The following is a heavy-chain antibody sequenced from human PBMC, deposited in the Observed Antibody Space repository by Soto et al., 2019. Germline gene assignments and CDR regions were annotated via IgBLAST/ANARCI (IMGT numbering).Heavy chain of an antibody. V-gene: IGHV3-72*01. CDR3: ARSGTDSNTWSDDAFDI. CDR1: GFTLSDHY. D-gene: IGHD6-13*01. CDR2: IRNKANSYTT. J-gene: IGHJ3*02. Sequence: EVHLVESGGGLVQPGGSLRLSCAASGFTLSDHYMDWVRQAPGKGLEWVGRIRNKANSYTTEYAASVKGRFTISRDDSKNSLYLQMNSLKIEDTAVYYCARSGTDSNTWSDDAFDIWGQGTMVTVSS.